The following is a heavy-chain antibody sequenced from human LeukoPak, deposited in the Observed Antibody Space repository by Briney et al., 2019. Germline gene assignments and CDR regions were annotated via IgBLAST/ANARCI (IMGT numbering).Heavy chain of an antibody. J-gene: IGHJ2*01. CDR2: IIPIFGTA. Sequence: SVKVSCKASGGTFSSYAISWVRQAPGQGLEWMGGIIPIFGTANYAQKFQGRVTITTDESTSTAYMELSSLRSEDTAVYYCVSPYYYDSSGYQRAHWYFDLWGRGTLVTVSS. D-gene: IGHD3-22*01. CDR3: VSPYYYDSSGYQRAHWYFDL. V-gene: IGHV1-69*05. CDR1: GGTFSSYA.